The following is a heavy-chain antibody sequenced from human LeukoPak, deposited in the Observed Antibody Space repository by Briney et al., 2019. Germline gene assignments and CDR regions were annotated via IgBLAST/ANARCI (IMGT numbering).Heavy chain of an antibody. D-gene: IGHD2-2*01. CDR3: ARAACSSTSCYAGYYYGMDG. Sequence: SQTLSLTCTVSGDSISSGGSYWSWTRQHPGEGLEWIGYIYYSGTTNYNPSLKSRVTISVDTSKIQFSRRLSSVTAADTAVYYCARAACSSTSCYAGYYYGMDGGGQGTTVTVSS. CDR1: GDSISSGGSY. J-gene: IGHJ6*02. CDR2: IYYSGTT. V-gene: IGHV4-31*03.